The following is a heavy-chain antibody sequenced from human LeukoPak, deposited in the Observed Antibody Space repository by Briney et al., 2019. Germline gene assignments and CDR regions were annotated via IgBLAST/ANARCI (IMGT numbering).Heavy chain of an antibody. V-gene: IGHV3-23*01. D-gene: IGHD3-10*01. J-gene: IGHJ4*02. Sequence: PGGPLRLSCAASGFTFSSYAMSWVRQAPGKGLEWVSAISGSGGSTYYADSVKGRFTISRDNSKNTLYLQMNSLRAEDTAVYYCAKLPLRTYYYGSGSLAVWGQGTLVTVSS. CDR1: GFTFSSYA. CDR2: ISGSGGST. CDR3: AKLPLRTYYYGSGSLAV.